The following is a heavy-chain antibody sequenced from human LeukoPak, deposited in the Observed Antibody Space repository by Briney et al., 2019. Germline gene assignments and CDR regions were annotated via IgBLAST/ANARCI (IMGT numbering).Heavy chain of an antibody. V-gene: IGHV3-66*01. CDR3: ARGKGELYHYYGMDV. CDR1: GFTVSSNY. J-gene: IGHJ6*02. Sequence: GGSLRLFCAASGFTVSSNYMSWVRQAPGKGLEWVSVIYSGGSTYYADSVKGRFTISRDNSKNTLYLQMNSLRAEDTAVYYCARGKGELYHYYGMDVWGQGTTVTVSS. CDR2: IYSGGST. D-gene: IGHD3-16*01.